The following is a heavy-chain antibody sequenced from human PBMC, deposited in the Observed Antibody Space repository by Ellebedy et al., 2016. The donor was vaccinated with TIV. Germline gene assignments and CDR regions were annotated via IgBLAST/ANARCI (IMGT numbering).Heavy chain of an antibody. CDR1: GFTFSSYS. V-gene: IGHV3-48*01. J-gene: IGHJ4*02. Sequence: GGSLRLXXAASGFTFSSYSMNWVRQAPGKGLEWISYISSSSTIYYADSVKGRFTISRDNSKNTLYLQMNSLRAEDTAVYYCAKADKWLVPDYWGQGTLVTVSS. D-gene: IGHD6-19*01. CDR2: ISSSSTI. CDR3: AKADKWLVPDY.